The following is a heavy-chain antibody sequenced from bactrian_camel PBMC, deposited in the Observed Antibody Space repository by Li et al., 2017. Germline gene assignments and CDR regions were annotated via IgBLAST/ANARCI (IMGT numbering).Heavy chain of an antibody. V-gene: IGHV3S40*01. J-gene: IGHJ4*01. Sequence: VQLVESGGGLVRSGGSLRLSCAASDFTFSNYAMNWVRQAPGQGLEWVSTVSWSGDSTYYGDSVKGRFTISRDNAKNTVYLQMNMLKPEDTAVYYCATGGGIGQGTQVTVS. CDR1: DFTFSNYA. CDR2: VSWSGDST. D-gene: IGHD5*01.